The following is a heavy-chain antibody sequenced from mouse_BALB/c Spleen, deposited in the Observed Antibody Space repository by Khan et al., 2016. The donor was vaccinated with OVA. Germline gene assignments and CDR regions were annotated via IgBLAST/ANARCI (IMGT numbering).Heavy chain of an antibody. D-gene: IGHD1-1*01. V-gene: IGHV1-4*01. J-gene: IGHJ2*01. Sequence: QVQLKESGAELVKPGASVKMSCTASGYTFINYYILWIKQRPGQGLEWIGYINPSTGYIEYNPNFKDKATLTADKSSSTAYMQLSSLTSEDSTVYYCARRGLRWDFDYWGQGTTLTVSS. CDR2: INPSTGYI. CDR1: GYTFINYY. CDR3: ARRGLRWDFDY.